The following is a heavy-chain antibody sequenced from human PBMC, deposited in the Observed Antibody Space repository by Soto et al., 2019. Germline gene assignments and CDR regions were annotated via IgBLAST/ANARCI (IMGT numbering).Heavy chain of an antibody. J-gene: IGHJ3*02. D-gene: IGHD6-19*01. CDR2: IYYSGST. Sequence: QLQLQESGPGLVKPSETLSLTCTVSGGSISSSSYYWGWIRQPPGKGLEWIGNIYYSGSTYYTPSLKRRVNMTVATAKNQVSPKLSSVTAAHAAVDYCAGRRGQWLVAASDIWGQGTMVTVSS. V-gene: IGHV4-39*01. CDR3: AGRRGQWLVAASDI. CDR1: GGSISSSSYY.